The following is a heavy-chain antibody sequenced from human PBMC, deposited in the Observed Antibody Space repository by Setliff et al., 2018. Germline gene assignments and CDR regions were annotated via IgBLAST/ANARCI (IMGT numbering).Heavy chain of an antibody. V-gene: IGHV1-69*05. Sequence: RASVKVSCKASGGTLSNFAISWVRQAPGQGLEWMGGIIPIFGTSNYAQKFQARVTMTTDESTSTAYMELSSLTSEDTAVYYCATDHMPASGTSAFDIWGQGTVVTVSS. D-gene: IGHD6-13*01. J-gene: IGHJ3*02. CDR3: ATDHMPASGTSAFDI. CDR2: IIPIFGTS. CDR1: GGTLSNFA.